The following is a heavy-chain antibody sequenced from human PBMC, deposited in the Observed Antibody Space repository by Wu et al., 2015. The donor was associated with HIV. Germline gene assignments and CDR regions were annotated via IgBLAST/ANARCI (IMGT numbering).Heavy chain of an antibody. CDR3: ARDQGEYDFWSGYYSYFDY. Sequence: QVQLVQSGAEVKKPGASVKVSCKASGYTFNSYGISWVRQAPGQGLDWMGWISAYNGNTNYAQKFQGRVTMTTDTSTSTAYMELWSLRSDDTAVYYCARDQGEYDFWSGYYSYFDYWGQGTLVTVSS. CDR2: ISAYNGNT. D-gene: IGHD3-3*01. CDR1: GYTFNSYG. J-gene: IGHJ4*02. V-gene: IGHV1-18*01.